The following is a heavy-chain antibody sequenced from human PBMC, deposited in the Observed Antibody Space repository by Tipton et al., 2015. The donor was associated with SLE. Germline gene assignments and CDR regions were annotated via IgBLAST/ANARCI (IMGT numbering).Heavy chain of an antibody. Sequence: TLSLTCAVYGGSFSGYYWSWIRQPPGKGLERIGEINHSGSTNYSPSLKSRVTISVDTSKNQFSLKLSSVTAADTAVYYCARGGLEPPFRYYGMDVWGQGTTVTVSS. D-gene: IGHD1-1*01. J-gene: IGHJ6*02. CDR2: INHSGST. CDR1: GGSFSGYY. CDR3: ARGGLEPPFRYYGMDV. V-gene: IGHV4-34*01.